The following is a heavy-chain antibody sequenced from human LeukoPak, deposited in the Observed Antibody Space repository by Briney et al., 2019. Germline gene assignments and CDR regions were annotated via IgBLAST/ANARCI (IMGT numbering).Heavy chain of an antibody. CDR1: GYTFTGYY. CDR2: INPNSGGT. J-gene: IGHJ6*02. V-gene: IGHV1-2*04. CDR3: AKSLVVVAATRYYYYGMDV. D-gene: IGHD2-15*01. Sequence: ASVKVSCKASGYTFTGYYMHWVRQAPGQGLEWMGWINPNSGGTNYAQKFQGWVTMTRDTSISTAYMELSRLRSDDTAVYYCAKSLVVVAATRYYYYGMDVWGQGTTVTVSS.